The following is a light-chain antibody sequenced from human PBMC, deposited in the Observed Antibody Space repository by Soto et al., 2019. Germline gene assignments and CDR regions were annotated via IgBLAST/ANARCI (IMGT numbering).Light chain of an antibody. V-gene: IGKV3-20*01. CDR1: QSFRGL. Sequence: EVVLTQSPVTLSLSPGERATVSCRASQSFRGLLAWYQQKPGQAPRLLIYDAYNRATGIPPRFSGSGSGTDFTLTISRLEPEDFAVYYCQQYGGSPLTFGGGTKV. J-gene: IGKJ4*01. CDR2: DAY. CDR3: QQYGGSPLT.